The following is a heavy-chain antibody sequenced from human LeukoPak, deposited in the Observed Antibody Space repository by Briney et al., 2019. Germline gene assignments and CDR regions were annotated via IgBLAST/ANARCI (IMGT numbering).Heavy chain of an antibody. CDR1: GYTLTELS. D-gene: IGHD4-17*01. CDR3: ARVGRGSYGDGY. J-gene: IGHJ4*02. V-gene: IGHV1-24*01. CDR2: FDPEDGET. Sequence: ASVKVSCKVSGYTLTELSMHWVRQAPGKGLEWMGGFDPEDGETIYAQKFQGRVTMTEDTSTDTAYMELSSLRSEDAAVYYCARVGRGSYGDGYWGQGTLVTVSS.